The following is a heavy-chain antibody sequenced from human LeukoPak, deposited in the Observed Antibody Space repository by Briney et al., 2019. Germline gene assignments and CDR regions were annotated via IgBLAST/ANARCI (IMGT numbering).Heavy chain of an antibody. CDR2: IYYSGST. CDR3: ASQYYYDGRFDY. D-gene: IGHD3-22*01. V-gene: IGHV4-59*01. CDR1: GGSISSYY. J-gene: IGHJ4*02. Sequence: SETLSLTCTVSGGSISSYYWSWIRQPPGKGLEWIGYIYYSGSTNYNPSLKSRVTISVDTSKNQSSLKLSSVTAADTAVYYCASQYYYDGRFDYWGQGTLVTVSS.